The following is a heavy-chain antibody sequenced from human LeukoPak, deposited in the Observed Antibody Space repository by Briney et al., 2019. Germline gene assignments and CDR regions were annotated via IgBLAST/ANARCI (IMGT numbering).Heavy chain of an antibody. CDR1: GYTFTSYG. CDR2: ISAYNGNT. Sequence: GASVKVSCKASGYTFTSYGISWVRQAPGQGLEWMGWISAYNGNTNYAQKLQGRVTMTTDTFTSTAYMELRSLRSDDTAVYYCARGIGRYSYGSEFDYWGQGTLVTVSS. CDR3: ARGIGRYSYGSEFDY. V-gene: IGHV1-18*01. J-gene: IGHJ4*02. D-gene: IGHD5-18*01.